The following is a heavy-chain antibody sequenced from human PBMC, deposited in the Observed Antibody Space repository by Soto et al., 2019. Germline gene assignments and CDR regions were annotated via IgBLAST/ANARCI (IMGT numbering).Heavy chain of an antibody. CDR2: IYYSGST. Sequence: SETLSLTCTVSGGSIRSGDYYWSWIRQRPGKGLEWIGYIYYSGSTYYNPALNSRVTISVDTSKNQFSLKLSSVTAADTAVYYCARVGYSYGYFDYWGQGTLVTVSS. CDR1: GGSIRSGDYY. J-gene: IGHJ4*02. V-gene: IGHV4-30-4*01. CDR3: ARVGYSYGYFDY. D-gene: IGHD5-18*01.